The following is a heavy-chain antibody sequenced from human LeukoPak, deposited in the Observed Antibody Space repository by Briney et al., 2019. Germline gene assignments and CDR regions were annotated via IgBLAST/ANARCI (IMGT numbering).Heavy chain of an antibody. V-gene: IGHV1-2*02. J-gene: IGHJ5*02. CDR3: ARSLGVVVVPAAITNWFDP. CDR1: GYTFTGYY. D-gene: IGHD2-2*01. CDR2: INPNSGGT. Sequence: ASVKVSCKASGYTFTGYYMHWVRQAPGQGLEWMGWINPNSGGTNYAQKFQGRVTMTRDTSISTAYMELSRLRSDDTAVYYCARSLGVVVVPAAITNWFDPWGQGTLVTVSS.